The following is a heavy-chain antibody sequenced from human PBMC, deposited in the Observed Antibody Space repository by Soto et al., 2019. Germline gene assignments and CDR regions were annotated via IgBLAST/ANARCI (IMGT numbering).Heavy chain of an antibody. CDR3: ARGAPYDFWSGYYTAFREYYRMDV. CDR2: INHSGST. Sequence: NPSETLSLTCAVYGGSFSGYYWSWIRQPPGKGLEWMGEINHSGSTNYNPSLKSRVTISVDTSKNQFSLKLSSVTAADTAVYYCARGAPYDFWSGYYTAFREYYRMDVWGQGTTVTVSS. V-gene: IGHV4-34*01. CDR1: GGSFSGYY. D-gene: IGHD3-3*01. J-gene: IGHJ6*02.